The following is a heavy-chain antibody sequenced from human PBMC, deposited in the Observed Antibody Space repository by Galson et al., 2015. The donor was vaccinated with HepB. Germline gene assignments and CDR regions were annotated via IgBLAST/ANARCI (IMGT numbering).Heavy chain of an antibody. CDR1: GFTFSSYG. Sequence: SLRLSCAASGFTFSSYGMHWVRQAPGKGLEWVAVIWYDGSNKYYADSVKGRFTISRDNSKNTLYLQMSSLRAEDTAVYYWARDSDSGSYSLLDYWGQGTLVTVSS. CDR3: ARDSDSGSYSLLDY. D-gene: IGHD1-26*01. V-gene: IGHV3-33*01. J-gene: IGHJ4*02. CDR2: IWYDGSNK.